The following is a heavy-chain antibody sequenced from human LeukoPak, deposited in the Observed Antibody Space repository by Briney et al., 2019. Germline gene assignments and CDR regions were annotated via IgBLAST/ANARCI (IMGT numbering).Heavy chain of an antibody. CDR2: INPSGGST. V-gene: IGHV1-46*01. D-gene: IGHD2-2*01. Sequence: ASVKVSCKASGYTFTSYYMHWVRQVPGQGLEWMGIINPSGGSTSYAQKFQGRVTMTRDMSTSTVYMELSSLRSEDTAVYYCARARGVVVPAAPNGIWFDPWGQGTLVTVSS. CDR3: ARARGVVVPAAPNGIWFDP. CDR1: GYTFTSYY. J-gene: IGHJ5*02.